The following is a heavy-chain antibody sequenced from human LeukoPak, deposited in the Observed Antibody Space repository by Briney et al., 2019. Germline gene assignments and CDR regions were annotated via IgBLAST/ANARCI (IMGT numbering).Heavy chain of an antibody. Sequence: GRSLRLSCAASGFIFDDYAMHWVRQAPGKGLEWVSGISWNSGSIGYADSVKGRFTISRDNAKNSLYLQMNSLRAEDTALYYCANDRDYSSSGASVDYWGQGTLVTDSS. J-gene: IGHJ4*02. CDR3: ANDRDYSSSGASVDY. CDR2: ISWNSGSI. D-gene: IGHD6-6*01. CDR1: GFIFDDYA. V-gene: IGHV3-9*01.